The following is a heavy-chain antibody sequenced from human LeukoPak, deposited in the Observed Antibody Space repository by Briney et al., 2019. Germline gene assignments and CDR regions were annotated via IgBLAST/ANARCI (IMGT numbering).Heavy chain of an antibody. CDR2: ISSSGSTI. Sequence: GGSLRLSCAASGFTFSSYEMNWVRQAPGKGLEWVSYISSSGSTIYYADSVKGRFTISRDNAKNTLYLQMNSLRAEDTAVYYCASVVEMATISAWGQGTLVTVST. D-gene: IGHD5-24*01. V-gene: IGHV3-48*03. CDR3: ASVVEMATISA. CDR1: GFTFSSYE. J-gene: IGHJ5*02.